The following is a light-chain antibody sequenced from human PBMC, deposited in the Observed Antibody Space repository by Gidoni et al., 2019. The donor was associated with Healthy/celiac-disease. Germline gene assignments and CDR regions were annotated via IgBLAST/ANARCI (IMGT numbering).Light chain of an antibody. V-gene: IGLV1-51*02. J-gene: IGLJ3*02. CDR1: SSNIGNNY. Sequence: QSVLPQPPSVSAAPGQKVTISCSGSSSNIGNNYVSWSQQLPGTAPKLLIYENNKRPSGIPDRFSGSKSGTSATLGITGLQTGDEADYYCGTWDSSLSAPGVFGGGTKLTVL. CDR3: GTWDSSLSAPGV. CDR2: ENN.